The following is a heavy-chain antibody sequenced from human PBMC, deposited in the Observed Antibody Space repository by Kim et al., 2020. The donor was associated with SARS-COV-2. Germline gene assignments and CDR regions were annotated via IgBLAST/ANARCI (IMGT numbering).Heavy chain of an antibody. D-gene: IGHD3-10*01. CDR3: AVGARSGSYYTPDY. J-gene: IGHJ4*02. Sequence: ADSVKGGCTISSDNAKNSLYLQMNSLRAEDTAVYYCAVGARSGSYYTPDYWGQGTLVTVSS. V-gene: IGHV3-21*01.